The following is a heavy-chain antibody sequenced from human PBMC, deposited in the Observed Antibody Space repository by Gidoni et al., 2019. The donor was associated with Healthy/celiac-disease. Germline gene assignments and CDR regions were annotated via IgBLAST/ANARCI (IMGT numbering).Heavy chain of an antibody. D-gene: IGHD1-26*01. J-gene: IGHJ4*02. V-gene: IGHV1-2*02. CDR3: ARDGKKWGQVDY. CDR2: MNTNTG. Sequence: QAQLVQSGAEVKKPGASVKVSCKASGYTFTDYYIHWVRPAPGQGLEWMGWMNTNTGDTSISTAYMELSSLRSDDTAVYYCARDGKKWGQVDYWGQGTLVTVSS. CDR1: GYTFTDYY.